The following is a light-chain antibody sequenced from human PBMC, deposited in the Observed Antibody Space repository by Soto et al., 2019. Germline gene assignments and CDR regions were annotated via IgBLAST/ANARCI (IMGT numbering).Light chain of an antibody. Sequence: QSVLSQPPSSSGSPGQSVTISCTGTSLDVVGHSFVSWYQQRPGKAPKLIIYEVIKRPSGVPDRFSGSNSANTASLTVSGLQSEDEAVYYCTLYTDSNIVIFGGGTQLTVL. CDR2: EVI. J-gene: IGLJ7*01. V-gene: IGLV2-8*01. CDR1: SLDVVGHSF. CDR3: TLYTDSNIVI.